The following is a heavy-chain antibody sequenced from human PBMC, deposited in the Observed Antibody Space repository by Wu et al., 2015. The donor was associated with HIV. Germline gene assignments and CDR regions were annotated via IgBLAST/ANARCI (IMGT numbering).Heavy chain of an antibody. CDR1: GYTFTSYG. V-gene: IGHV1-18*01. Sequence: LVQSGAEVKKPGASVKVSCKASGYTFTSYGISWVRQAPGQGLEWMGWISAYNGNTNYAQKLQGRVTMTTDTSTSTAYMELRSLRSDDTAVYYCARVGLPITMVRGVILGPVDGYYLLRTVVDVVGPTGPRSPSP. CDR3: ARVGLPITMVRGVILGPVDGYYLLRTVVDV. J-gene: IGHJ6*02. CDR2: ISAYNGNT. D-gene: IGHD3-10*01.